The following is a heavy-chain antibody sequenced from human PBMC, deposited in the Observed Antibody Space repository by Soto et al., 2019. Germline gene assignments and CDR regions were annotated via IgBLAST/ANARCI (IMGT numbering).Heavy chain of an antibody. CDR2: INAGNGNT. D-gene: IGHD6-13*01. CDR1: GYTFTSYA. V-gene: IGHV1-3*01. J-gene: IGHJ5*02. Sequence: QVQLVQSGAEVKKPGASVKVSCKASGYTFTSYAMHWVRQAPGQRLEWMGWINAGNGNTKYSQKFQGRVTITRDTSASTAYMELSSLRSEDTAVYYCARDRGSSSWDLWFDPWGQGTLVTVSS. CDR3: ARDRGSSSWDLWFDP.